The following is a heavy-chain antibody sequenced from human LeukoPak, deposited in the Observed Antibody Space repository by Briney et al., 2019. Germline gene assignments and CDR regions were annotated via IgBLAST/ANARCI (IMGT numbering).Heavy chain of an antibody. Sequence: GGSLRLSCAASGFIFTTYAMGWVRQLPGKGLEWVSSVSSSGSDTYYTSSVKGRFTIPRDNSKNTLYLQVNSLRVEDTAVYYCARRVLGAVGYFDYWGQGALVTVSS. CDR1: GFIFTTYA. CDR2: VSSSGSDT. D-gene: IGHD4-23*01. J-gene: IGHJ4*02. V-gene: IGHV3-23*05. CDR3: ARRVLGAVGYFDY.